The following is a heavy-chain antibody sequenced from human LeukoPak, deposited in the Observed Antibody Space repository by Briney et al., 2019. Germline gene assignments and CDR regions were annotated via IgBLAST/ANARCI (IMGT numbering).Heavy chain of an antibody. CDR3: ARDEGSGYVRVDY. D-gene: IGHD5-12*01. CDR1: GYTFSNYG. Sequence: GASVKVSCKASGYTFSNYGISWVRQAPGQGLEWMGWISAYNANTNNAQKFQGRVTMTTDTSTSTAYMELRNLRSDDTAVYYCARDEGSGYVRVDYWGQGTLVTVSS. CDR2: ISAYNANT. V-gene: IGHV1-18*01. J-gene: IGHJ4*02.